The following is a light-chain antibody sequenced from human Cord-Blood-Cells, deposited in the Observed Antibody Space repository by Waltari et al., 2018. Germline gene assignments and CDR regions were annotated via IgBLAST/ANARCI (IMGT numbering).Light chain of an antibody. Sequence: QSALTQPASVSGSPGQSITISCTGTSSAVGSYNLVSWYQQHPVKAPKHMIYEGSKRPSGVSNRFSGSKSGNTASLTISGLQAEDEADYYCCSYAGSSTWVFGGGTKLTVL. J-gene: IGLJ3*02. CDR2: EGS. CDR1: SSAVGSYNL. CDR3: CSYAGSSTWV. V-gene: IGLV2-23*01.